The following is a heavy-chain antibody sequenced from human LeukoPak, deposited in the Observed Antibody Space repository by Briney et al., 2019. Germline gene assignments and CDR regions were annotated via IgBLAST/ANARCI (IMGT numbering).Heavy chain of an antibody. CDR2: ISGHNGDT. CDR1: AYTFTSYA. CDR3: ARAGYCSGGSCYPYYYYYYMDV. J-gene: IGHJ6*03. D-gene: IGHD2-15*01. Sequence: ASVKVSCKASAYTFTSYAISWVRQAPGQGIEWMGWISGHNGDTNYEQRLQGRVTMTTDTSTSTAYMELRSLRSDDTAVYYCARAGYCSGGSCYPYYYYYYMDVWGKGTTVTVSS. V-gene: IGHV1-18*01.